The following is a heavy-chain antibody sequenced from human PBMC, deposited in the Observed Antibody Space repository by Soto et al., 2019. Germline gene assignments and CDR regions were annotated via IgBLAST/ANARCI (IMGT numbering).Heavy chain of an antibody. CDR2: INAGNSNT. Sequence: ASVKVSCKASGYTFTSYAMHWVRQAPGQRLEWMGWINAGNSNTKYSQKFQGRATITRDTSASTAYMELSSLRSEDTAVYYCARKELWFGELYPYYFDYWGQGTLVTVSS. V-gene: IGHV1-3*01. CDR3: ARKELWFGELYPYYFDY. D-gene: IGHD3-10*01. J-gene: IGHJ4*02. CDR1: GYTFTSYA.